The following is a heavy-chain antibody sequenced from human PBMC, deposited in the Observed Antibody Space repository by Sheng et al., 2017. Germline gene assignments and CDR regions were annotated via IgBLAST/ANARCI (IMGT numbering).Heavy chain of an antibody. D-gene: IGHD3-3*01. J-gene: IGHJ4*02. CDR2: IIPILGIA. CDR3: AIGLDFWSGTVDY. CDR1: GGTFSSYT. V-gene: IGHV1-69*02. Sequence: QVQLVQSGAEVKKPGSSVKVSCKASGGTFSSYTISWVRQAPGQGLEWMGRIIPILGIANYAQKFQGRVTITADKSTSTAYMELSSLRSEDTAVYYCAIGLDFWSGTVDYWGQGTLVTVSS.